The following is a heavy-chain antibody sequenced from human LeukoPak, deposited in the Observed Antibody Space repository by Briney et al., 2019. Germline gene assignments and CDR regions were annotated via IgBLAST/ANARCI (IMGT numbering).Heavy chain of an antibody. CDR2: ISGSGGST. CDR1: GFTFSSYA. J-gene: IGHJ6*03. CDR3: AKDYYGSGSYFYNYYYMDV. V-gene: IGHV3-23*01. D-gene: IGHD3-10*01. Sequence: GGSRRLSCAASGFTFSSYAMSWVRQAPGKGLEWVSAISGSGGSTYSADSVKGRFTISRDNSKNTLYLQMNSLRAEDTAVYYCAKDYYGSGSYFYNYYYMDVWGKGTTVSVSS.